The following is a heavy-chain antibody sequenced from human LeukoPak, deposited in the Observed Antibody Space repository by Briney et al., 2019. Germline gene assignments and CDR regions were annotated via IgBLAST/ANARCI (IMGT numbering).Heavy chain of an antibody. V-gene: IGHV4-4*02. D-gene: IGHD3-16*01. CDR3: ARGGKVFGRQIYAY. CDR2: IYHSGST. Sequence: KSSETLSLTCAVSGGSISSSNWWSWVRQPPGKGLEWIGEIYHSGSTNYNPSLKSRVTISVDKSKNQFSLKLSSVTAADTAVYYCARGGKVFGRQIYAYWGQGTLVTVSS. CDR1: GGSISSSNW. J-gene: IGHJ4*02.